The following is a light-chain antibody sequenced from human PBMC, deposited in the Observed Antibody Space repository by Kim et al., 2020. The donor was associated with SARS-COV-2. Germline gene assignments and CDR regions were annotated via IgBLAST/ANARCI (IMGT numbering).Light chain of an antibody. V-gene: IGLV1-40*01. J-gene: IGLJ1*01. CDR3: QSYDSSLSGYV. CDR2: SNG. CDR1: SSKIGAGYD. Sequence: QTVTVSCIGSSSKIGAGYDVHWYQNLPTTAPKLLIYSNGNRPSGVPDRFSGSKSGTSASLAITGLQAEDEADYYCQSYDSSLSGYVFGSGTKVTVL.